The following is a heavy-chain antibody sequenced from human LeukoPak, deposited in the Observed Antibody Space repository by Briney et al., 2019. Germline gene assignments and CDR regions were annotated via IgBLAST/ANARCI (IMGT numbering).Heavy chain of an antibody. V-gene: IGHV1-69*05. CDR1: GGTFSSYA. J-gene: IGHJ6*03. Sequence: SVKVSCKXSGGTFSSYAISWVRQAPGQGLEWMGRIIPIFGTANYAQKFQGRVTITTDESTSTTYMELSSLRSEDTAVYYCAGEESPIYKSCSGGSCYSNYYYYTDVWDKGTTVTVTS. CDR2: IIPIFGTA. CDR3: AGEESPIYKSCSGGSCYSNYYYYTDV. D-gene: IGHD2-15*01.